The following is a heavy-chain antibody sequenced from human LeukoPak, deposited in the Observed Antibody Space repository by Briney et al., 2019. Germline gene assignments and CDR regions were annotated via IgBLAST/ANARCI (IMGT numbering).Heavy chain of an antibody. CDR2: ITSNGGST. V-gene: IGHV3-64*01. D-gene: IGHD3-22*01. Sequence: GGSLRLSCAASGFIFSTYAMHWVRQAPGQGLEYVSAITSNGGSTYYAKSVKGRFTISRDNSKNTLFLQMGSLRAEDMAVYYCARGLAPDVWGKGTTVTVSS. CDR3: ARGLAPDV. J-gene: IGHJ6*04. CDR1: GFIFSTYA.